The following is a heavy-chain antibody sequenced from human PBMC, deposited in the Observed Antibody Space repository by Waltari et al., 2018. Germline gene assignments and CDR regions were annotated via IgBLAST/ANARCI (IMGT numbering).Heavy chain of an antibody. CDR3: ARDPLIGSVHGMDV. J-gene: IGHJ6*02. V-gene: IGHV3-48*01. CDR1: GFNFNIYT. CDR2: ISSKSTTI. D-gene: IGHD1-20*01. Sequence: VQLVESGGGLVQPGGSLRLSCAASGFNFNIYTMNWVRRAPGKGLEWISYISSKSTTIYYADSVNDRFTISRDNAKNSLYLQMNSLRAEDTAVYYCARDPLIGSVHGMDVWGQGTTVTVSS.